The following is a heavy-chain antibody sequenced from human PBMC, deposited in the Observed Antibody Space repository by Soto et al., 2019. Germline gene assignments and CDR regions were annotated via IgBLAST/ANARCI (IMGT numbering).Heavy chain of an antibody. CDR1: GYTNINHG. CDR3: ATHPDPSKPAHGTACSFDF. D-gene: IGHD2-21*02. J-gene: IGHJ4*02. CDR2: ISAYNRDA. V-gene: IGHV1-18*01. Sequence: ASEKVSCKASGYTNINHGFSWIRQAPGQGPEWMGWISAYNRDAVYAQKFQGRVTMTTDTSTTTIYMELRSLTSDDTAVYYCATHPDPSKPAHGTACSFDFCRRGTMGAVS.